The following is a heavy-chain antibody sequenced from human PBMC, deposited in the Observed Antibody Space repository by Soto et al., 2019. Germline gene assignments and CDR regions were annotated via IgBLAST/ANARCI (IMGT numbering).Heavy chain of an antibody. J-gene: IGHJ6*02. Sequence: QVQLQQWGAGLLKPSETLSLTCAVYGGSFSGYYWSWIRQPPGKGLEWIGEINHSGSTNYNPSLKSXXTXSAXTSKNQFSLKLSSVTAADTAVYYCARDRYSYGMDVWGQGTTVTVSS. CDR2: INHSGST. CDR1: GGSFSGYY. CDR3: ARDRYSYGMDV. D-gene: IGHD1-1*01. V-gene: IGHV4-34*01.